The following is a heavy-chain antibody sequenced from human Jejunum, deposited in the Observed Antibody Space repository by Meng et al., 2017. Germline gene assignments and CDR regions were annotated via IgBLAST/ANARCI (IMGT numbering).Heavy chain of an antibody. D-gene: IGHD3-16*01. Sequence: QVQLVQSGAKMKTPGASMKVSCKASGYTFTTYDINWVRQATGQGLEWMGWVSPSSGNTRYAQKFQGRVIMTRDTSISTVYMELTSLKSDDTAVYYCARGVGDLGDYWGQGTLVTVSS. CDR1: GYTFTTYD. CDR2: VSPSSGNT. V-gene: IGHV1-8*01. J-gene: IGHJ4*02. CDR3: ARGVGDLGDY.